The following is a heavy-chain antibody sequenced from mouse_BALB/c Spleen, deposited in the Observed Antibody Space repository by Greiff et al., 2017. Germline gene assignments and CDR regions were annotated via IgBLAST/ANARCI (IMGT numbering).Heavy chain of an antibody. J-gene: IGHJ2*01. Sequence: VHLVESGPELVKPGASVKMSCTASGYTFTSYYIHWVKQRPGQGLEWIGWIYPGDGSTKYNEKFKGKTTLTADTSSSTAYLLLSSLTSEDSAIYFCARGGCYYGNYFDYWGQGTTLTVSS. V-gene: IGHV1S56*01. CDR2: IYPGDGST. D-gene: IGHD2-1*01. CDR1: GYTFTSYY. CDR3: ARGGCYYGNYFDY.